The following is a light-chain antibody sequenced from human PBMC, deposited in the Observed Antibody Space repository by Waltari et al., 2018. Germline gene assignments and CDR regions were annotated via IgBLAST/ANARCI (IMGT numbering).Light chain of an antibody. V-gene: IGLV1-47*01. CDR3: ATWDDRLSGPGV. CDR2: RNN. Sequence: QSVLTPPPSASGTPGQRVTISCSGSRSNIGSNYGHWYQQLPGTAPKLLIYRNNQRPAGVPDRFSGSKAGTSASLAVSGLRSEDEADYYFATWDDRLSGPGVFGGGTKLTVL. CDR1: RSNIGSNY. J-gene: IGLJ3*02.